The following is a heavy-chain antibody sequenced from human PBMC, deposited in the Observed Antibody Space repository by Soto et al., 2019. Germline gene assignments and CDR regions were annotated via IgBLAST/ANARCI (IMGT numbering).Heavy chain of an antibody. J-gene: IGHJ5*02. CDR3: ARDLEAADSWFDP. Sequence: EVQLVESGGGLVQPGGSLRLSCAASGFTVSSNYMSWVRQAPGKGLEWVSVIYSGGSTYYADSVKGRFTISRDNSKNTLYLQMNSLRAEDTAVYYCARDLEAADSWFDPWGQGTLVTVSS. CDR2: IYSGGST. D-gene: IGHD6-13*01. CDR1: GFTVSSNY. V-gene: IGHV3-66*01.